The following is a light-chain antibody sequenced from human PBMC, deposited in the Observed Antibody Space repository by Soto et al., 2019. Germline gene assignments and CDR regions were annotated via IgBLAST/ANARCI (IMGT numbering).Light chain of an antibody. Sequence: DRVMTQSPATLSVSPGERATLSCRASQYVISNVAWYQQKPGQAPRLLIYGASARAPGVPPRFSGSGSGTVFTLTMSSLQSEDVAVYFCQQYNNWPRTFGQGTRVEIK. CDR3: QQYNNWPRT. CDR1: QYVISN. J-gene: IGKJ1*01. V-gene: IGKV3-15*01. CDR2: GAS.